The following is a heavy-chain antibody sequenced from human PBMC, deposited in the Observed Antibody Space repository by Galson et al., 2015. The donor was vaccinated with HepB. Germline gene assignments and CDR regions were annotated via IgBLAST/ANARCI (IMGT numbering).Heavy chain of an antibody. V-gene: IGHV3-21*01. J-gene: IGHJ3*02. CDR2: ISSSSSYI. CDR1: GFTFSSYS. Sequence: SLRLSCAASGFTFSSYSMNWVRQAPGKGLEWVSSISSSSSYIYYADSVKGRFTISRDNAKNSLYLQMNSLRAEDTAVYYCARDRVPAAILHAFDIWGQGTMVTVSS. D-gene: IGHD2-2*02. CDR3: ARDRVPAAILHAFDI.